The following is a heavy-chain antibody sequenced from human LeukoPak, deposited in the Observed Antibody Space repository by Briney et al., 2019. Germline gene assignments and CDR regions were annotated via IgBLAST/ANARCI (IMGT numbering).Heavy chain of an antibody. D-gene: IGHD4-17*01. CDR3: ARDSNGDYVFDY. CDR2: IYYSGST. Sequence: SETLSLTCTVSGGSISSHYWSWIRQPPGKGLEWIGYIYYSGSTNYNPSLKSRVTISVDTSKNQFSLKPSSVTAADTAVYYCARDSNGDYVFDYWGQGTLVTVSS. J-gene: IGHJ4*02. V-gene: IGHV4-59*11. CDR1: GGSISSHY.